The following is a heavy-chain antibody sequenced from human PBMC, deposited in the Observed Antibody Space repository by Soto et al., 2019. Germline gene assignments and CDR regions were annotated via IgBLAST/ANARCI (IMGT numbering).Heavy chain of an antibody. CDR2: ISRDGTRI. V-gene: IGHV3-74*03. D-gene: IGHD3-3*01. J-gene: IGHJ6*03. Sequence: GGSLRLSCAAAGFTFSSYWMHWVRQAPGKGLMWVSRISRDGTRITYTDIVKGRFTISRDNAKNTLYLQMNSLRAEDTAVYYCARDLENDGNYHMDVWGSGTTVTVSS. CDR3: ARDLENDGNYHMDV. CDR1: GFTFSSYW.